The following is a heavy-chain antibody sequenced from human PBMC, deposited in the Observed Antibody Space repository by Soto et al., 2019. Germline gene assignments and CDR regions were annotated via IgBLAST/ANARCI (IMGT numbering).Heavy chain of an antibody. Sequence: RASVKVSCKVSGYTLTELSMHWARQAPGKGLEWMGGFDPEDGETIYAQKFQGRVTMTEDTSTDTAYMELSSLRSEDTAVYYCATGIGGDYFDYWGQGTLVTAPQ. CDR1: GYTLTELS. D-gene: IGHD3-16*01. CDR3: ATGIGGDYFDY. J-gene: IGHJ4*02. CDR2: FDPEDGET. V-gene: IGHV1-24*01.